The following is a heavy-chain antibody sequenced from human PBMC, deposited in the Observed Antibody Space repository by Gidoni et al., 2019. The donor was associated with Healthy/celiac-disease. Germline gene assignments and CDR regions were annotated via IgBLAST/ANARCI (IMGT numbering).Heavy chain of an antibody. V-gene: IGHV1-69*08. CDR2: IIPILGIA. Sequence: QFQLVQSGAEVKKPGSSVKVSCKASGRTFSSYTITGVRQAPGQGLEWIGRIIPILGIANSAQKFQGRVTITAEESTSTAYMELSSLRAEETAVYYWAIDYCSGGSCYSGYYYGMDVWGQGTTVTVSS. J-gene: IGHJ6*02. CDR1: GRTFSSYT. CDR3: AIDYCSGGSCYSGYYYGMDV. D-gene: IGHD2-15*01.